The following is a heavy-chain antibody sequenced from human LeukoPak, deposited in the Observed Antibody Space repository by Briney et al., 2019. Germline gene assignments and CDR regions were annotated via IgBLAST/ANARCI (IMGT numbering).Heavy chain of an antibody. V-gene: IGHV3-23*01. J-gene: IGHJ4*02. CDR3: ATDATTYYDFWSGTGPAFDY. Sequence: GGSLRLSGAASGFTFSSYSMNWVRQAPGKGLEWVSAISGSGGSTYYADSVKGRFTISRDNSKNTLYLQMNSLRAEDTAVYYCATDATTYYDFWSGTGPAFDYWGQGTLVTVSS. CDR2: ISGSGGST. CDR1: GFTFSSYS. D-gene: IGHD3-3*01.